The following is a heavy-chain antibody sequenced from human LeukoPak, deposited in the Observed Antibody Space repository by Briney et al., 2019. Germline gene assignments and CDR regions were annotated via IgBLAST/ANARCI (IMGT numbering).Heavy chain of an antibody. V-gene: IGHV4-31*03. D-gene: IGHD6-13*01. CDR3: VRCSSSSYYFDY. CDR1: GGSISSGGYY. J-gene: IGHJ4*02. CDR2: IYHSGST. Sequence: SETLSLTCTVSGGSISSGGYYWSWIRQHPGKGLEWIGYIYHSGSTYCNPSLKSRVTISVDTSKNQSSLKLSSVTAADTAVYYCVRCSSSSYYFDYWGQGTLVTVSS.